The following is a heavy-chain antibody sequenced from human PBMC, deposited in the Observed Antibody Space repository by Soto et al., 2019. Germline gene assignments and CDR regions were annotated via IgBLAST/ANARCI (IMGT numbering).Heavy chain of an antibody. D-gene: IGHD2-15*01. CDR3: ARDLGYCSGGSCYSVYFQH. CDR1: GFTFSRHW. CDR2: ISSSSDYI. Sequence: GGSLRLSCAASGFTFSRHWMHWVRQAPGKGLEWVSSISSSSDYIHYADSVKGRFTTSRDNAKNSLYLQMNSLRAEDTAVYYCARDLGYCSGGSCYSVYFQHWGQGTLVTVS. V-gene: IGHV3-21*01. J-gene: IGHJ1*01.